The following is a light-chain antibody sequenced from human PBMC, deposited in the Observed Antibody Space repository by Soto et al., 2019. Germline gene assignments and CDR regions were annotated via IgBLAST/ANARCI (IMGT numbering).Light chain of an antibody. V-gene: IGKV2-28*01. CDR1: QSLLHSNGYNY. J-gene: IGKJ3*01. CDR2: LGS. Sequence: DIVMTQSPLSLPVTPGEPASISCRSSQSLLHSNGYNYLDWYLQKPGQSPQLLIYLGSNRASGVTDRFSGSGSGTDFTLKISRVEAEDVGVYYCMQALLRFTFGPGTKVDIK. CDR3: MQALLRFT.